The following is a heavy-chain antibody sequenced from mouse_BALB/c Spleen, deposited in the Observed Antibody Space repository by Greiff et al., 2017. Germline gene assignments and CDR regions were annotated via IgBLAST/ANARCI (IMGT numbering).Heavy chain of an antibody. CDR2: ISYDGSN. J-gene: IGHJ1*01. V-gene: IGHV3-6*02. Sequence: EVQRVESGPGLVKPSQSLSLTCSVTGYSITSGYYWNWLRQFPGNKLEWMGYISYDGSNNYNPSLKNRISITRDTSKNQFFLKLNSVTTEDTATYYCAVSLYWYFDVWGAGTTVTVSS. CDR1: GYSITSGYY. CDR3: AVSLYWYFDV.